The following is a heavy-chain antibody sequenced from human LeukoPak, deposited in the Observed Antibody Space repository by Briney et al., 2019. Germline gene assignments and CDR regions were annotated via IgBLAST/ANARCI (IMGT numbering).Heavy chain of an antibody. CDR3: ARHVGISF. J-gene: IGHJ4*02. D-gene: IGHD7-27*01. Sequence: PGGSLRLSGVVSGFTFSSYDMSWVRQAPGKGLEWVANIREDGTEKNYVDSVKGRFTISRDNAKNSLFLQMSNLRDDDTAIYYCARHVGISFWGQGTLVTVSS. CDR1: GFTFSSYD. CDR2: IREDGTEK. V-gene: IGHV3-7*01.